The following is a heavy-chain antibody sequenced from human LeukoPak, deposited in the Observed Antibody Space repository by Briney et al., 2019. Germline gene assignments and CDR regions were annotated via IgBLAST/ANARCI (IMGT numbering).Heavy chain of an antibody. D-gene: IGHD1-14*01. Sequence: SETLSLTCTVPGGSISSYYWSWIRQPPGKGLEWIGYIYYSGSTNYNPSLKSRVTISVDTSKNQFSLKLSSVTAADTAVYYCARAAEPYTPFDYWGQGTLVTVSS. CDR3: ARAAEPYTPFDY. CDR2: IYYSGST. J-gene: IGHJ4*02. V-gene: IGHV4-59*01. CDR1: GGSISSYY.